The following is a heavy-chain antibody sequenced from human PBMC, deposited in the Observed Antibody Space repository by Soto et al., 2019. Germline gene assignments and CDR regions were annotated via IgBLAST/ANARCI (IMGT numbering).Heavy chain of an antibody. CDR2: IWQDGTNK. D-gene: IGHD3-22*01. V-gene: IGHV3-33*01. CDR3: ARDDISRGYYIDY. Sequence: VGSLRLSCAASGFTFSSYGLHWVRQAPGKGLEWVAIIWQDGTNKYADSVKGRFTISRDNSRNTLYLQMNNLRAEGTAMYHCARDDISRGYYIDYWGQGTLVTVSS. J-gene: IGHJ4*02. CDR1: GFTFSSYG.